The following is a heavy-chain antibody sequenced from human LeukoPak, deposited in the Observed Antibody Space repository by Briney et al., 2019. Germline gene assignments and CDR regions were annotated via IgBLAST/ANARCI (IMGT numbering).Heavy chain of an antibody. Sequence: ASVKVSCKASGYTFTSYDINWVRQATGQGLEWMGWMNPNSGNTGYAQKFQGRVTITRSTSISTAYMELSSLRSEDTAVYYCARALSRRGSYGGYYFDYWGQGTLVTVSS. CDR1: GYTFTSYD. CDR3: ARALSRRGSYGGYYFDY. J-gene: IGHJ4*02. V-gene: IGHV1-8*03. D-gene: IGHD1-26*01. CDR2: MNPNSGNT.